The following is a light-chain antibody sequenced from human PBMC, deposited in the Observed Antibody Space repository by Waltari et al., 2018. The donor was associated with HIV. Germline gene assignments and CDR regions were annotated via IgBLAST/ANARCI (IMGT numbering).Light chain of an antibody. J-gene: IGKJ2*01. CDR2: GAS. V-gene: IGKV3-15*01. CDR3: QQYNNWPPLYT. Sequence: EIVMTQSPATLFVSPGERATLSCRASQSVSSNLAWYQKKPGQAPRLLIYGASTRATGIPARFSGSGSGTEFSLTISSLQSEDFAVYYCQQYNNWPPLYTFGQGTKLEIK. CDR1: QSVSSN.